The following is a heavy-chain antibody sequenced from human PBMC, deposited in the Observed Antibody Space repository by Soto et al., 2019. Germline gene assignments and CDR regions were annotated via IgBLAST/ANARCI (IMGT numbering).Heavy chain of an antibody. CDR3: ARVPGAIYDILTGQVNYYSYMDV. Sequence: GASVKVSCKASGYTFTSYGISWVRQAPGQGLEWMGWISAYNGNTNYAQKLQGRVTISVDTSKNQFSLKLSSVTAADTAVYYCARVPGAIYDILTGQVNYYSYMDVWGKGTTVTVSS. V-gene: IGHV1-18*01. CDR1: GYTFTSYG. J-gene: IGHJ6*03. D-gene: IGHD3-9*01. CDR2: ISAYNGNT.